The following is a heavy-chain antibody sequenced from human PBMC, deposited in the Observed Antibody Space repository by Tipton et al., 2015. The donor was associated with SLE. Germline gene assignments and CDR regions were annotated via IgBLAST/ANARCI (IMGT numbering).Heavy chain of an antibody. CDR1: GGSISSHY. CDR2: IYYSGST. J-gene: IGHJ4*02. V-gene: IGHV4-59*11. D-gene: IGHD6-13*01. CDR3: ARDGRQAGYYFDY. Sequence: LRLSCTVSGGSISSHYWSWIRQPPGKGLEWIGYIYYSGSTNYNPSLKSRVTISVDTSKNQFSLKLSSVTAADTAVYYCARDGRQAGYYFDYWGQGTLATVSS.